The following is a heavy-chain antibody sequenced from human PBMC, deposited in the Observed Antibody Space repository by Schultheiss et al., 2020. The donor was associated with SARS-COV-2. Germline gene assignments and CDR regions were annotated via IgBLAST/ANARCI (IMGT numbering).Heavy chain of an antibody. J-gene: IGHJ6*02. CDR3: AREYYGVDV. CDR2: ISYDGSNK. V-gene: IGHV3-30*07. Sequence: GGSLRLSCAASGFTFSDYYMNWVRQAPGKGLEWVAVISYDGSNKYYADSVKGRFTISRDNSKNTLYLQMYSLRAEDTAVYYCAREYYGVDVWGQGTTVTVSS. CDR1: GFTFSDYY.